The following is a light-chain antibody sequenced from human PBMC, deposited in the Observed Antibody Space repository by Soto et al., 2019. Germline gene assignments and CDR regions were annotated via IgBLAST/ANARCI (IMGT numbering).Light chain of an antibody. Sequence: QSALTQPASVSGSPGQSITISCTGTSSDVGSYHLVSWYQQHPGKGPKLMIYEGSKRPSGVSNRFSGSKSGNTASLTISGLQAEDEADYYCCSYAGSSTGVFGGGTKLTVL. V-gene: IGLV2-23*01. J-gene: IGLJ3*02. CDR3: CSYAGSSTGV. CDR1: SSDVGSYHL. CDR2: EGS.